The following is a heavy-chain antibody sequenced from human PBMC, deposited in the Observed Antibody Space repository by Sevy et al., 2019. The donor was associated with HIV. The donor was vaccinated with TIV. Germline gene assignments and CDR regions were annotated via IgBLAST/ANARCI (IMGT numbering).Heavy chain of an antibody. V-gene: IGHV4-34*01. CDR2: INHSGST. J-gene: IGHJ4*02. CDR3: ARGVGYCSGGSCYSFDY. D-gene: IGHD2-15*01. CDR1: GGSFSGYY. Sequence: SETLSLTCAVYGGSFSGYYWSWIRQPPGKGLEWIGEINHSGSTNYNPSLKSRVTISVDTSKTQFSLMLSSVTAADTAVYYCARGVGYCSGGSCYSFDYWGQGTLVTVSS.